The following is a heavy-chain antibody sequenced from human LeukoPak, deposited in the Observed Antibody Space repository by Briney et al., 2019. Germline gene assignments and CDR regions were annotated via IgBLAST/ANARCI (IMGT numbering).Heavy chain of an antibody. CDR3: ARQQCSGGSCYSRAIWFDP. J-gene: IGHJ5*02. V-gene: IGHV4-39*01. CDR2: IYYSGNT. CDR1: GGSISSSSYY. Sequence: SETLSLTCTVSGGSISSSSYYWGWIRQPPGKGLEWIGSIYYSGNTYHNPSLKSRVTISVDTSKNQFSLKLSSVTAADTAVYYCARQQCSGGSCYSRAIWFDPWGQGTLVTASS. D-gene: IGHD2-15*01.